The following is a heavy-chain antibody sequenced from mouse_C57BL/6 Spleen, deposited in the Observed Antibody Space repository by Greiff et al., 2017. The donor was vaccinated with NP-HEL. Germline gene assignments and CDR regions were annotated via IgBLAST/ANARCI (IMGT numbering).Heavy chain of an antibody. V-gene: IGHV3-6*01. J-gene: IGHJ2*01. CDR1: GYSITSGYY. CDR2: ISYDGSN. CDR3: ARGTGAYFDY. D-gene: IGHD4-1*01. Sequence: VQLKQSGPGLVKPSQSLSLTCSVTGYSITSGYYWNWIRQFPGNKLEWMGYISYDGSNNYNPSLKNRISITRDTSKNQFFLKLNSVTTEDTATYYCARGTGAYFDYWGQGTLSQSPQ.